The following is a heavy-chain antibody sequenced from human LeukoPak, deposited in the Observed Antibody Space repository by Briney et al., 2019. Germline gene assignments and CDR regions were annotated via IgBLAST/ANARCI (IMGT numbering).Heavy chain of an antibody. V-gene: IGHV4-4*07. CDR2: IYTSGGT. CDR3: AREEMIVVVTPGGDAFDI. D-gene: IGHD3-22*01. J-gene: IGHJ3*02. CDR1: GGSISSYY. Sequence: SETLSLTCTASGGSISSYYWSWIRQPAGKGLEWIGRIYTSGGTNYNPSLKSRVTMSVDTYKNQFSLKLSSVTAADTAVYYCAREEMIVVVTPGGDAFDIWGQGTMVTVSS.